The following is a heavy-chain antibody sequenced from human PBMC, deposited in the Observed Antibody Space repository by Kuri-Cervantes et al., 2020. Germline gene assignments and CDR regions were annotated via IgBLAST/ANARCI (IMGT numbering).Heavy chain of an antibody. J-gene: IGHJ3*02. CDR3: ARDYYDSSGGAFDI. CDR2: IWYDGSNK. V-gene: IGHV3-33*01. Sequence: GGSLRLSCAASGFTFSSYGMHWVRQAPGKGLELVAVIWYDGSNKYYADSVKGRFTISRDNSKNTLYLQMNSLRAEDTAVYYCARDYYDSSGGAFDIWGQGTMVTVSS. D-gene: IGHD3-22*01. CDR1: GFTFSSYG.